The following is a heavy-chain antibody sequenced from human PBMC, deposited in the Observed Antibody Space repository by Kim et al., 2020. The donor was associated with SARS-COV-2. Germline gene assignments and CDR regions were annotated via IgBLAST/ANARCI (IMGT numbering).Heavy chain of an antibody. J-gene: IGHJ6*02. CDR1: GFTFSSYA. CDR2: ISYDGNNK. V-gene: IGHV3-30-3*01. CDR3: ARAESYYYGMDV. Sequence: GGSLRLSCAASGFTFSSYAMHWVRQAPGKGLEWVAVISYDGNNKYYADPVKGRFTISRDNSKNTLFLQMNSLRAEDTAVYYCARAESYYYGMDVWGQGTTVTVSS.